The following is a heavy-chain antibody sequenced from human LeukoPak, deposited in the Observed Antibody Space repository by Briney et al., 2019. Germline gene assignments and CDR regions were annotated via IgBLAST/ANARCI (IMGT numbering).Heavy chain of an antibody. Sequence: LETLSLTCTVSGGSISSYYWRWIRQPPGKGLEWIGDIYYSGSTNYNPSLKSRVTISVDASKTQFSLKLSSGTAADTAVYYCATSSSSESSSWFDYWGQGTLVTVSS. CDR2: IYYSGST. J-gene: IGHJ4*02. CDR1: GGSISSYY. V-gene: IGHV4-59*01. CDR3: ATSSSSESSSWFDY. D-gene: IGHD6-13*01.